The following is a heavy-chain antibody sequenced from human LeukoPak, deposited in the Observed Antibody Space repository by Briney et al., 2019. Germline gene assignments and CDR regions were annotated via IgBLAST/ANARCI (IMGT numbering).Heavy chain of an antibody. CDR2: INHSGST. V-gene: IGHV4-34*01. J-gene: IGHJ4*02. D-gene: IGHD6-6*01. CDR1: GGSFSGYY. Sequence: SETLSLTCAVYGGSFSGYYWSWIRQPPGKGLEWIGEINHSGSTNYNPSFKSRVTISVDTSKNQFSLKLSSVTAADTAVYYCARHSPARRGDYWGQGTLVTVSS. CDR3: ARHSPARRGDY.